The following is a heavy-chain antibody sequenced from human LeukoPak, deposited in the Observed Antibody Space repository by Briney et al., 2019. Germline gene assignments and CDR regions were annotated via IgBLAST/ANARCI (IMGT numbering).Heavy chain of an antibody. Sequence: GGSLRLSCAASGFTFSSYAMSWVRQAPGRGLEWVSTISGSGDYTFYADSVKGRFTISRDNSKNTLNLQMNSLRADDTAVYYCARSVGASTAFDYWGQGTLVTVSS. V-gene: IGHV3-23*01. CDR2: ISGSGDYT. CDR3: ARSVGASTAFDY. CDR1: GFTFSSYA. J-gene: IGHJ4*02. D-gene: IGHD1-26*01.